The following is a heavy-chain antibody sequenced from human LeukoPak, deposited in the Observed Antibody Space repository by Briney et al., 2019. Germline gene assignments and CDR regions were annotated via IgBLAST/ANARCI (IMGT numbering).Heavy chain of an antibody. V-gene: IGHV1-2*06. Sequence: ASVKVSCKASGYTFTGYYMHWVRQAPGQGLEWMGRINPNSGGTNYAQKFQGRVTMTRDTSISTAYMELSRLRSDDTAVYYCARDICGGDCSYCDYWGQGTLVTVSS. J-gene: IGHJ4*02. CDR1: GYTFTGYY. D-gene: IGHD2-21*02. CDR2: INPNSGGT. CDR3: ARDICGGDCSYCDY.